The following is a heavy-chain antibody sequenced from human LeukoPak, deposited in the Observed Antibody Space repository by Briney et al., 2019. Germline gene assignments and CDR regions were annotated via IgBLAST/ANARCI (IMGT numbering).Heavy chain of an antibody. V-gene: IGHV3-30-3*01. CDR3: ARDWWGYSSSWGLFDY. CDR2: ISYDGSTK. D-gene: IGHD6-13*01. J-gene: IGHJ4*02. CDR1: GFTFNSFS. Sequence: GGSLRLSCATPGFTFNSFSMHWVRQAPGKGLEWVAIISYDGSTKSYADSVEGRFTISGDNSKNTVYLQMNSLKTEDTAVYYCARDWWGYSSSWGLFDYWGQGTLVTVSS.